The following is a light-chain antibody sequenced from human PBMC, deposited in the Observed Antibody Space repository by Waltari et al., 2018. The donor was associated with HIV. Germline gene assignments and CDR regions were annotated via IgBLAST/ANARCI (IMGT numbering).Light chain of an antibody. CDR1: SSDVGSYNL. J-gene: IGLJ2*01. Sequence: QSALTHPASVSGSPGQSITISCTGTSSDVGSYNLVSRYQQHPGKAPKLMIYEGSKRPSGVSNRFSGSKSGNTASLTISGLQAEDETDYYCCSYAGNSTFVVFGGGTKLTVL. CDR2: EGS. V-gene: IGLV2-23*03. CDR3: CSYAGNSTFVV.